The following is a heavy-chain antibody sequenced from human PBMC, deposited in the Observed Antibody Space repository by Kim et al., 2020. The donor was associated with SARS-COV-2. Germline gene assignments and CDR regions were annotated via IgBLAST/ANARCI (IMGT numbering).Heavy chain of an antibody. CDR1: GFTFNNYE. D-gene: IGHD3-10*01. V-gene: IGHV3-48*03. CDR3: ARGGGSMGSY. Sequence: GGSLRLSCAASGFTFNNYEMNWVRQAPGKGLEWVSYISSGIGTIYYADSVKGRFTISRDNANNSLYLQMNSLRAEDTAVYYCARGGGSMGSYWGQGTLVTVSS. J-gene: IGHJ4*02. CDR2: ISSGIGTI.